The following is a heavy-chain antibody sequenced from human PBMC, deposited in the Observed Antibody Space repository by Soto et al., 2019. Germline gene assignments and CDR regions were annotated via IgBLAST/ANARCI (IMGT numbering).Heavy chain of an antibody. CDR2: IYYSGRT. CDR1: GDSITSGVHY. Sequence: SETLSLTCTVSGDSITSGVHYWSWIRQPPGKGLEWIGYIYYSGRTNYNPSLKSRVTISVDTSKNQFSLKLSSVTASDTAIYYCARDPGRAVALDWGEGTLVTVSS. D-gene: IGHD6-19*01. J-gene: IGHJ4*02. V-gene: IGHV4-61*08. CDR3: ARDPGRAVALD.